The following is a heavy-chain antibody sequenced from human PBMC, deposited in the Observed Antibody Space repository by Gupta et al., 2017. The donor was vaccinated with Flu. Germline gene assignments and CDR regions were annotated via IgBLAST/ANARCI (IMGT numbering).Heavy chain of an antibody. D-gene: IGHD1-26*01. J-gene: IGHJ3*01. V-gene: IGHV3-15*01. Sequence: EVQLVESGGGLVKPGGSLRLSCTVSGLSFTNAWMTWVRQAPGRGLEWVGRIKSNPDGGTSDYGRHVKGRFRISRDDSKNKLYLQMDSLKTGDTAVYYCITDTSGGYAYDVWGQGTRVTVSS. CDR3: ITDTSGGYAYDV. CDR2: IKSNPDGGTS. CDR1: GLSFTNAW.